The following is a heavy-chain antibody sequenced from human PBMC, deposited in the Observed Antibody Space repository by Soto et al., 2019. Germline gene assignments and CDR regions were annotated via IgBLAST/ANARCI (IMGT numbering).Heavy chain of an antibody. CDR3: ARRVSGAKNGYNTYYFHGLDV. CDR1: GYSFASYW. CDR2: IDPTDSYT. Sequence: PGESLKISCKGSGYSFASYWINWVRQVPGRGLEWMGRIDPTDSYTNYSPSFQGRVTLSGGNSSSTVYLQWSSLGASDTATYYCARRVSGAKNGYNTYYFHGLDVWGQGTTVTVS. D-gene: IGHD5-12*01. J-gene: IGHJ6*02. V-gene: IGHV5-10-1*01.